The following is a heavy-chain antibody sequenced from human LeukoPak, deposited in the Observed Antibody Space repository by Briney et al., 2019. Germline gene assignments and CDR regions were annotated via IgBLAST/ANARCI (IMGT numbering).Heavy chain of an antibody. V-gene: IGHV4-61*01. Sequence: SETLSLTCAVSGYSISSGYYWSWIRQAPGKGLEWIGYIPYSGITDYNPSLKSRVTISVDTSKNQFTLKLNSVTAADTAVYFCTRDRRDGYNYVDLWGQGTLVTVSS. D-gene: IGHD5-24*01. CDR1: GYSISSGYY. CDR3: TRDRRDGYNYVDL. CDR2: IPYSGIT. J-gene: IGHJ5*02.